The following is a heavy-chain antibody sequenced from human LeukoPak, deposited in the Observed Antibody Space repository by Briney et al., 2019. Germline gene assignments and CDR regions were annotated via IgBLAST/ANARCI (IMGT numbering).Heavy chain of an antibody. V-gene: IGHV4-4*07. CDR2: IHTSGST. Sequence: SETLSLTCTVSGGSTSNYFCTWLRQSAGKGLEWIGRIHTSGSTNYNPSLKSRVSMSVDTSENQFSLKLSSVTAADTAVYYCARDPEGHGYYFDYWGQGALVTVSS. D-gene: IGHD3-3*01. CDR3: ARDPEGHGYYFDY. CDR1: GGSTSNYF. J-gene: IGHJ4*02.